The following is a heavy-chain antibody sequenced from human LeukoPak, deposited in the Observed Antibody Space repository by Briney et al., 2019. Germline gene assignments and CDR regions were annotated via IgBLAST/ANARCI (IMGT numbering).Heavy chain of an antibody. D-gene: IGHD1-26*01. CDR2: IYYSGST. Sequence: SETLSLTCTVSGGSISSTGYFWNWIRQHPGKGLEWIGYIYYSGSTNYNPSLRSRVTISADTSKNQFSLKLSSVTAADTAVYYCARDSSRVGAAIDYWGQGTLVTVSS. CDR3: ARDSSRVGAAIDY. CDR1: GGSISSTGYF. J-gene: IGHJ4*02. V-gene: IGHV4-31*03.